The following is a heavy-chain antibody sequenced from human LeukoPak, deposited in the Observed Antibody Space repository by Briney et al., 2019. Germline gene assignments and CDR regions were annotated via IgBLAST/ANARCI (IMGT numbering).Heavy chain of an antibody. D-gene: IGHD6-13*01. CDR1: GGSISSYD. CDR2: IYTRGST. CDR3: ARVSSSWYQDWYFDL. Sequence: SETLSLTCTVSGGSISSYDWSWIRQPAGKRLEWIGRIYTRGSTNYNPSLKSRVIMSVDTSKNQFSLKLSSVTAADTAVYYCARVSSSWYQDWYFDLWGRGTLVTVSS. V-gene: IGHV4-4*07. J-gene: IGHJ2*01.